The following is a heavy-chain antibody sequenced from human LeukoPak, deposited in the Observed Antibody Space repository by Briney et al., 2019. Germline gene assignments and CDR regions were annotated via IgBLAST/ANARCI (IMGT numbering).Heavy chain of an antibody. J-gene: IGHJ4*02. V-gene: IGHV3-21*01. D-gene: IGHD1-1*01. CDR1: EFILSTYA. Sequence: PGGSLTLSCADSEFILSTYAMNWVRQAPGRGLEWVSSISPSGSAIFYAHSVKGRFTISRDNAKNSLYLQMNSLRAEDTALYFCASGIRERGFDSWGQGTLVTVSS. CDR3: ASGIRERGFDS. CDR2: ISPSGSAI.